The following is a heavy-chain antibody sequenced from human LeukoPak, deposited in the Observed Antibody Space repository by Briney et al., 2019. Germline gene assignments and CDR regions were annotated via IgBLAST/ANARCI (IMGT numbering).Heavy chain of an antibody. CDR1: GYRFTNYW. Sequence: GESLKISCKGSGYRFTNYWIAWVRQMPGKGLEWMGLIYPDDSNTRYSPSFQGRVTISVDKSISTAYLQWSSLKASDTAIYYCARRGRRGYQLPYDWGQGTPVTVSP. CDR2: IYPDDSNT. D-gene: IGHD2-2*01. J-gene: IGHJ4*02. V-gene: IGHV5-51*01. CDR3: ARRGRRGYQLPYD.